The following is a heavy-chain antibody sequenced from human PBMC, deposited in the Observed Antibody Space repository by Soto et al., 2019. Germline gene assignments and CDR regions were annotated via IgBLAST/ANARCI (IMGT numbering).Heavy chain of an antibody. D-gene: IGHD2-2*03. V-gene: IGHV1-18*01. Sequence: ASVKVSCKASGYTFTSYGISWGREGPGHGLEWMGWISANNGNTNYTQALQGRVTMTTDTSTSTAYMELRSLRSDDTAVYYCASGYCSSTSCRYYYYGMDVWGQGTTVTVSS. J-gene: IGHJ6*02. CDR3: ASGYCSSTSCRYYYYGMDV. CDR1: GYTFTSYG. CDR2: ISANNGNT.